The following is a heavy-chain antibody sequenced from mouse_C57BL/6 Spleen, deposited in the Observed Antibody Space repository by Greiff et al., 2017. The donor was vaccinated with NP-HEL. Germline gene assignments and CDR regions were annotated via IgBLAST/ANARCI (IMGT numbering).Heavy chain of an antibody. CDR1: GYTFTSYG. V-gene: IGHV1-81*01. CDR2: IYPRSGHT. CDR3: ASEPYDPAWFAY. Sequence: QVQLQQSGAELARPGASVKLSCKASGYTFTSYGISWVKQRTGQGLAWIGEIYPRSGHTSYNEQFKGKATLTADKSSSTAYMELRSLTSEDSAVDFCASEPYDPAWFAYWGQGTLVTVSA. D-gene: IGHD2-3*01. J-gene: IGHJ3*01.